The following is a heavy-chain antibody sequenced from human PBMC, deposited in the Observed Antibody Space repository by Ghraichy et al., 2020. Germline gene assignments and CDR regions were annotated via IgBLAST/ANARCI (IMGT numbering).Heavy chain of an antibody. CDR2: ISYDGSNN. Sequence: GGSLRLSCAASGFTFSSYGMHWVRQAPGKGLEWVAVISYDGSNNYYADSVKGRFTISRDNSKNTLYLQMNSLRAEDTAVYYCAKDKTIAVAGNDAFDIWGQGTMVTVSS. CDR1: GFTFSSYG. J-gene: IGHJ3*02. CDR3: AKDKTIAVAGNDAFDI. D-gene: IGHD6-19*01. V-gene: IGHV3-30*18.